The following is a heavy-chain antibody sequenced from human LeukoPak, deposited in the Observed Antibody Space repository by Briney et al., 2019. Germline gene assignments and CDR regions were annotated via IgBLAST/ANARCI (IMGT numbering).Heavy chain of an antibody. CDR1: GFTFSSYA. J-gene: IGHJ4*02. CDR3: AKDLDFWSGYPYYFDY. V-gene: IGHV3-23*01. D-gene: IGHD3-3*01. CDR2: ISGSGGST. Sequence: GGSLRLSCAASGFTFSSYAMSWVRQAPGKGLEWVSAISGSGGSTYYADSVKGRFTISRDNSKNTLYPQMNSLRAEDTAVYYCAKDLDFWSGYPYYFDYWGQGTLVTVSS.